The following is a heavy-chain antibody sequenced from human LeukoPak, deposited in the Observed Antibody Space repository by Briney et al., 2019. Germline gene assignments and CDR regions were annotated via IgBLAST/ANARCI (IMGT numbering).Heavy chain of an antibody. CDR2: IKQDGSEK. V-gene: IGHV3-7*01. CDR1: GFTLSTFW. Sequence: PGGSLRLSCAASGFTLSTFWMSWVRQAPGKGLEWVANIKQDGSEKYYVDSVRGRFTISRDNAKNSLFLQMNSLRAEDTAVYYCARDIPHCSSTSCYIDYYYYYMDVWGKETTVTVSS. D-gene: IGHD2-2*02. CDR3: ARDIPHCSSTSCYIDYYYYYMDV. J-gene: IGHJ6*03.